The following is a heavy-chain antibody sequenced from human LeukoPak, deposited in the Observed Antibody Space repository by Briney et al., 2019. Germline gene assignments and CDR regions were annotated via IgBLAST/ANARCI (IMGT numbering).Heavy chain of an antibody. CDR3: ATLGLKTMRRFFDY. J-gene: IGHJ4*02. CDR2: FDPEDGET. D-gene: IGHD4/OR15-4a*01. Sequence: GASVKVSCKVSGYTLIELSMHWVRQTPAKGLEWMGGFDPEDGETIYAQKFQGRVTMTEDTSTDTAYMELSSLRSEDTAVYYCATLGLKTMRRFFDYWGQGTLVTVSS. CDR1: GYTLIELS. V-gene: IGHV1-24*01.